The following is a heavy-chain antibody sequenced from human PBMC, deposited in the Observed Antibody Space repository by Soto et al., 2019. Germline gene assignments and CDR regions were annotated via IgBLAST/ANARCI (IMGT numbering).Heavy chain of an antibody. CDR3: AKDYARRRIAVAGISDY. V-gene: IGHV3-23*01. Sequence: EVQLLESGGGLVQPGGSLRLSCAASGFTFSSYAMSWVRQAPGKGLEWVSAISGSGGSTYYADSVKGRFTISRDNSKNTLYLQMNSLRAEDTAVYYCAKDYARRRIAVAGISDYWGQGTLVTVSS. J-gene: IGHJ4*02. D-gene: IGHD6-19*01. CDR1: GFTFSSYA. CDR2: ISGSGGST.